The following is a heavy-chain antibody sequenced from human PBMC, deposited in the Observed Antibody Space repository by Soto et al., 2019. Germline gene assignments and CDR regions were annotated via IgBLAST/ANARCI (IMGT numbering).Heavy chain of an antibody. CDR3: ARLNRVDTAMAHYYYYYGMDV. D-gene: IGHD5-18*01. CDR1: GYSLTSYW. J-gene: IGHJ6*02. V-gene: IGHV5-51*01. CDR2: IYPGDSAT. Sequence: GESLKISGKGSGYSLTSYWSGGVRQMPGKGLEWMGIIYPGDSATRYSPSFQGQVTISADKSSSTAYLQWSSLKASDTAMYYCARLNRVDTAMAHYYYYYGMDVWGQGTTVTVSS.